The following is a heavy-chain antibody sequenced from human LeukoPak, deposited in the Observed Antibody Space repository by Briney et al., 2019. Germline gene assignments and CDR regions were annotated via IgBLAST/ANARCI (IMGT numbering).Heavy chain of an antibody. V-gene: IGHV3-30*12. Sequence: PGGSLRLSCAASGFTFSNYGMHWVRQAPDKGLEWVAFLQNHGGDIHYAESVEGRFTISRDNSKNTVYIQMNSLRAEDTALYYCGRHAYGGSPPLQWGQGTLVTVSS. CDR2: LQNHGGDI. D-gene: IGHD3-10*01. CDR3: GRHAYGGSPPLQ. CDR1: GFTFSNYG. J-gene: IGHJ4*02.